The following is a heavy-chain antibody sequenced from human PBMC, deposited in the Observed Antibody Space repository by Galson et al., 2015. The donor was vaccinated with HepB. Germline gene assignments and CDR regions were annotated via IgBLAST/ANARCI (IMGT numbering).Heavy chain of an antibody. V-gene: IGHV3-48*02. CDR2: ISTNGATM. CDR1: GFTFSAYT. J-gene: IGHJ2*01. D-gene: IGHD3-10*01. Sequence: LRLSCAASGFTFSAYTMNWVRRAPGKGLESIAYISTNGATMYYADSAKGRFTISRDNAQNSLYLQMNSLRDEDTAVYYCARVYFGSGSSSAYWYFDLWGRGALVTVSS. CDR3: ARVYFGSGSSSAYWYFDL.